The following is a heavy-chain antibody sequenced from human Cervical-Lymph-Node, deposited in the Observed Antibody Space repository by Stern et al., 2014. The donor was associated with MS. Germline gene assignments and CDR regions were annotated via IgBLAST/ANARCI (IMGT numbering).Heavy chain of an antibody. Sequence: EVQLVESGGGLVKPGESLRLSCAVSGFTFNSYSMNWVRQAPGQGLEWVSTISSGGSYRYYADSVKGRFTISRDNAKNSLFLQLNDLRAEDTAVYYCARDPNRDYFDYWGQGTLVTVSS. J-gene: IGHJ4*02. V-gene: IGHV3-21*01. CDR1: GFTFNSYS. CDR3: ARDPNRDYFDY. D-gene: IGHD2/OR15-2a*01. CDR2: ISSGGSYR.